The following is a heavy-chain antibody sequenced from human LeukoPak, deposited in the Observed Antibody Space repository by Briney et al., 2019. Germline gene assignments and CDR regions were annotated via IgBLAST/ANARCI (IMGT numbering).Heavy chain of an antibody. CDR3: ATALLWFGELVNY. D-gene: IGHD3-10*01. J-gene: IGHJ4*02. V-gene: IGHV1-24*01. Sequence: ASVKVSCKVSGYTLTELSMRWVRQAPGKGLEWMGGFDPEDGETIYAQKFQGRVTMTEDTSTDTAYMELSSLRSEDTAVYYCATALLWFGELVNYWGQGTLVTVSS. CDR2: FDPEDGET. CDR1: GYTLTELS.